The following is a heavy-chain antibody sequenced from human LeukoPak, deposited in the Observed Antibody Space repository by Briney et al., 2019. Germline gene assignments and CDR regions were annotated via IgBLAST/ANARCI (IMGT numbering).Heavy chain of an antibody. V-gene: IGHV3-7*01. J-gene: IGHJ5*02. D-gene: IGHD1-26*01. CDR2: IKEDGSGK. CDR3: ANFQTVGVKSFEH. CDR1: GFTFSDYW. Sequence: GGSLRLSCAVSGFTFSDYWMTWVRQAPGRGLEWVANIKEDGSGKQYVDSVQGRFTISRDNAENSLHLQMNSLRVEDTAVYYCANFQTVGVKSFEHWGQGTLVTVSS.